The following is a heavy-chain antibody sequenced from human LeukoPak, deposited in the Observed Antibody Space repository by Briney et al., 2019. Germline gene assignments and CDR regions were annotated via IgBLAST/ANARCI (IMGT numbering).Heavy chain of an antibody. CDR2: IRYDGSKK. CDR1: AFTFSRYG. Sequence: GGSLRLSCAASAFTFSRYGMHWVRQALGKGLEWVAFIRYDGSKKYYADSVKGRFTISRDNSKNTLYLQMNSLRAEDTAVYYCAKEIWPTVTTPGWTYFDYWGQGALVTVSS. V-gene: IGHV3-30*02. J-gene: IGHJ4*02. CDR3: AKEIWPTVTTPGWTYFDY. D-gene: IGHD4-17*01.